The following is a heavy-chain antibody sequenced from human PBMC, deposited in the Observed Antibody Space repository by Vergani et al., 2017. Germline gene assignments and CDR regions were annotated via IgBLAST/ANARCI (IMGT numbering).Heavy chain of an antibody. D-gene: IGHD2-15*01. CDR2: ISYDGSNK. CDR1: GFTFSSYA. J-gene: IGHJ5*02. V-gene: IGHV3-30*01. CDR3: AKDFEVADSS. Sequence: QVQLVESGGGVVQPGRSLRLSCAASGFTFSSYAMHWVRQAPGKGLEWVAVISYDGSNKYYADSVKGRFTISRDNSKNTLYLQMNSLRAEDTAVYYCAKDFEVADSSWGQGTLVTVSS.